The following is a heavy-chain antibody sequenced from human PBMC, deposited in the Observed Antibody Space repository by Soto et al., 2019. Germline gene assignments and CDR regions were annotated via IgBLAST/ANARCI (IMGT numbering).Heavy chain of an antibody. J-gene: IGHJ4*02. CDR1: GFTFSSYG. CDR3: ARDREQWLVGYYFDD. V-gene: IGHV3-33*01. Sequence: PGGSLRLSCAASGFTFSSYGMHWVRQAPGKGLEWVAVIWYDGSNKYYADSVKGRFTISRDNSKDTLDPQMNSLRAEDTAVYYCARDREQWLVGYYFDDWGQGTLVTVSS. D-gene: IGHD6-19*01. CDR2: IWYDGSNK.